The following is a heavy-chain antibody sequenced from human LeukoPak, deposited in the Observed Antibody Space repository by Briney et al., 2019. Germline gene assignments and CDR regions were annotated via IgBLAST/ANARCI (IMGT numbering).Heavy chain of an antibody. CDR2: IYHSGST. Sequence: PSETLSLTCTVSGYSISSGYYRGWIRQPPGKGLEWIGSIYHSGSTYYNPSLKSRVTISVDTSKNQFSLKLSSVTAADTAVYYCARVFGGSGSYSYYFDYWGQGTLVTVSS. CDR1: GYSISSGYY. D-gene: IGHD3-10*01. J-gene: IGHJ4*02. V-gene: IGHV4-38-2*02. CDR3: ARVFGGSGSYSYYFDY.